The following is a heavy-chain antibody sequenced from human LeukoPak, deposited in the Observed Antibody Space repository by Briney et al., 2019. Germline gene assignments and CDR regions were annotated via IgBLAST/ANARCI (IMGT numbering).Heavy chain of an antibody. CDR3: ARDPGYSSSWYRSWFDP. J-gene: IGHJ5*02. Sequence: SETLSLTCAVYGGSFSGYYWSWIRQPPGKGLEWIGEINHSGSTNYNPSLKSRVTISVDTSKNQFSLKLSSVTAADTAVYYCARDPGYSSSWYRSWFDPWDQGTLVTVSS. V-gene: IGHV4-34*01. D-gene: IGHD6-13*01. CDR2: INHSGST. CDR1: GGSFSGYY.